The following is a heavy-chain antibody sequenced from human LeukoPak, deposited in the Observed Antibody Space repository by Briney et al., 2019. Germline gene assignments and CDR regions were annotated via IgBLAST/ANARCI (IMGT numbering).Heavy chain of an antibody. CDR1: GFVFSDHY. J-gene: IGHJ4*02. D-gene: IGHD3-10*01. CDR2: SSSTGSYT. CDR3: ARDFGSGSYYNGEYYFDY. Sequence: GGSLRLPCAASGFVFSDHYMTWIRQAPGKGLEWVSYSSSTGSYTNYGDSVKGRFTISRDNAKNSLYLQMNSLRAEDTAVYYCARDFGSGSYYNGEYYFDYWGQGTLVTVSS. V-gene: IGHV3-11*06.